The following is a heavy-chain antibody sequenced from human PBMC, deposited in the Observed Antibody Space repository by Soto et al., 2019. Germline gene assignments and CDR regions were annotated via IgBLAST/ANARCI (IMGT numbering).Heavy chain of an antibody. J-gene: IGHJ4*02. Sequence: QVQLVQSGAEVKELGSSVKVSCKASGGTFSSYTISWVRQAPGQGLEWMGRIIPILGIANYAQKFQGRVTITADKSTSTAYMELSSLRSEDTAVYYCARGVRPRDFDYWGQGTLVTVSS. D-gene: IGHD3-10*01. V-gene: IGHV1-69*02. CDR3: ARGVRPRDFDY. CDR1: GGTFSSYT. CDR2: IIPILGIA.